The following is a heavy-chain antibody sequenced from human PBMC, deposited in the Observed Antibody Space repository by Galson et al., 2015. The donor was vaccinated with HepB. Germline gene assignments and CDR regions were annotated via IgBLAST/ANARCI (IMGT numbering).Heavy chain of an antibody. D-gene: IGHD2-8*01. CDR3: AKGYCTDGLCFTDY. Sequence: CLRLSCAASGFTFSTFAMTWVRQPPGKGLEWVSLITASGGRTYHADSVNGRFTVSRDNFKDTLFLQMDSLYAEDTAIYYCAKGYCTDGLCFTDYWGQGTLVTVSS. J-gene: IGHJ4*02. CDR1: GFTFSTFA. V-gene: IGHV3-23*01. CDR2: ITASGGRT.